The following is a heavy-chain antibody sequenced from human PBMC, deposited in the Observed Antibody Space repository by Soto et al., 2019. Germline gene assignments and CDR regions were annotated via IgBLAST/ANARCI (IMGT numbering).Heavy chain of an antibody. J-gene: IGHJ4*02. Sequence: QLQLQESGSGLVKPSQTLSLTCAVSGGSISSGGYSWSWIRQPPGKGLEWIGYIYHSGSTYYNPSLRSRVPISVDRSKNQFSLRLSSVTAADTAVYYWARALGDPRGVAYWGQGTLVTVSS. V-gene: IGHV4-30-2*01. CDR2: IYHSGST. CDR1: GGSISSGGYS. D-gene: IGHD2-21*02. CDR3: ARALGDPRGVAY.